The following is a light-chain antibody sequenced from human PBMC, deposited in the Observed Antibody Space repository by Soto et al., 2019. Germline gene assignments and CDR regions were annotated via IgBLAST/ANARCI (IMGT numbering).Light chain of an antibody. J-gene: IGKJ2*02. Sequence: DIQLTQSPSFLSASVGDRVTITCRASQGFSNSLAWYQQKPGRAPKLLIYAASTLQSGVPSRFSGSGSGTEFALTISSLQPEDFATYYCQQPDSYPCTFGQGTKLEIK. CDR3: QQPDSYPCT. V-gene: IGKV1-9*01. CDR1: QGFSNS. CDR2: AAS.